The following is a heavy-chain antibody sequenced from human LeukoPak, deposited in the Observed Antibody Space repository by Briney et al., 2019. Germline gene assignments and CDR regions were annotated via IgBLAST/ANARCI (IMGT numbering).Heavy chain of an antibody. D-gene: IGHD3-10*01. CDR1: GYSFTSYW. J-gene: IGHJ4*02. V-gene: IGHV5-51*01. CDR3: ARVAPMVRGVIRYFDY. Sequence: GESLKISCKGSGYSFTSYWIGWVRQMPGKGLEWMGIIYPGDSDTRYSPSFQGQVTISADKSISTAYLQWSSLKASDTAMYYCARVAPMVRGVIRYFDYWGQGTLVTVSS. CDR2: IYPGDSDT.